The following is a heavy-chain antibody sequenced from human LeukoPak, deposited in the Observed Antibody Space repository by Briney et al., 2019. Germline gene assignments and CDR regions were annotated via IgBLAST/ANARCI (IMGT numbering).Heavy chain of an antibody. CDR3: ARGQPSIAARSPPFWHYYYGMDV. J-gene: IGHJ6*02. D-gene: IGHD6-6*01. CDR2: IWYDGSNK. Sequence: PGRSLRLSCAASGFTFSSYGMHWVRQAPGKGLEWVAVIWYDGSNKYYADSVKGRFTISRDNSKNTLYLQMNSLRAEDTAVYYCARGQPSIAARSPPFWHYYYGMDVWGQGTTVTVFS. CDR1: GFTFSSYG. V-gene: IGHV3-33*01.